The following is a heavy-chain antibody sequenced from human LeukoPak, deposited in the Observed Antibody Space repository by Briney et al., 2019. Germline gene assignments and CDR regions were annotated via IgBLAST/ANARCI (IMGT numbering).Heavy chain of an antibody. Sequence: GGSLRLSCAASGFTVSSNYMSWVRQAPGKGLEWVSVIYSGGSTYYADSVKGRFTISRDNSKNTLYLQMNSLRAEDTAVYYCARYYYDSSGAFDYWGQGTLVTDSS. CDR2: IYSGGST. CDR1: GFTVSSNY. CDR3: ARYYYDSSGAFDY. J-gene: IGHJ4*02. V-gene: IGHV3-66*01. D-gene: IGHD3-22*01.